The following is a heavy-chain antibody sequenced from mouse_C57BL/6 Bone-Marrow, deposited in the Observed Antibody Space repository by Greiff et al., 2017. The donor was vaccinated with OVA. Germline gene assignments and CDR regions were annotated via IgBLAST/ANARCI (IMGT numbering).Heavy chain of an antibody. D-gene: IGHD3-2*02. J-gene: IGHJ2*01. CDR2: IYPGGGYT. Sequence: QVQLQQSGAELVRPGTSVKMSCKASGYTFTNYWIGWAKQRPGHGLEWIGDIYPGGGYTNYNEKFKGKATLTADKSSSTAYMQFSSLTSEDAAIYYCARQAQVPGQLRLRYYFDYWGQGTTLTVSS. CDR3: ARQAQVPGQLRLRYYFDY. V-gene: IGHV1-63*01. CDR1: GYTFTNYW.